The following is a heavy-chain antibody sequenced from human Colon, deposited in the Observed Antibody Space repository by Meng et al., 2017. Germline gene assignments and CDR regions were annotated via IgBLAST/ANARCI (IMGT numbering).Heavy chain of an antibody. Sequence: HVELEQSRCEVKNPGASVTVSCNASNSTFTAFSITWVRQAPGQGLEWMGWISTYNGNTNYAQKFQGRVTLTTDTSTSTAYMELRSLGSDDTAVYYCARGWGTTRYSYSDYWGQGTLVTVSS. CDR1: NSTFTAFS. D-gene: IGHD3-16*01. V-gene: IGHV1-18*01. J-gene: IGHJ4*02. CDR2: ISTYNGNT. CDR3: ARGWGTTRYSYSDY.